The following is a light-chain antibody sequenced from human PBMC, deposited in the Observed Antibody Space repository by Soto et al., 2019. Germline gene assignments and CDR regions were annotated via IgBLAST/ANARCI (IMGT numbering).Light chain of an antibody. J-gene: IGLJ2*01. CDR1: SGSVSTSYY. CDR3: VLYLGSGTVF. V-gene: IGLV8-61*01. Sequence: QTVVTQEPSFSVSPGGTVTLTCGFSSGSVSTSYYPSWYQQTPGQPPRTLIYNTNTRSSGVPDRFSGSILGNKAALTITGDQADDESDYYCVLYLGSGTVFFGGGTKLTVL. CDR2: NTN.